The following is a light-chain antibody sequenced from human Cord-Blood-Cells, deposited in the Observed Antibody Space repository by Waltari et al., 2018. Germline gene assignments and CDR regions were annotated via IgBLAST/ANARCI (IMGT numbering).Light chain of an antibody. J-gene: IGLJ1*01. CDR1: SSDVCGYNY. CDR3: SSYTSSSTYV. CDR2: DVS. V-gene: IGLV2-14*01. Sequence: QSALTQPSSVSGSPGQSITISCTGTSSDVCGYNYVSWYQQHPGKAPKLMIYDVSKRPSGVSNRFSGSKSGNTASLTISGLQAEDEADYYCSSYTSSSTYVFGTGTKVTVL.